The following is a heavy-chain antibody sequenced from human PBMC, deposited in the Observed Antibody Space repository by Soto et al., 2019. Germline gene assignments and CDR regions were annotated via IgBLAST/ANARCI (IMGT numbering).Heavy chain of an antibody. CDR1: GFSLSTSGVG. Sequence: QITLKESGPPLVKPTQTLTLTCTFSGFSLSTSGVGVGWIRQPPGKALEWLALIYWDDDKRYSPSLKSRLTITTDTSKHQVVLTMTNMDPVDTATYYCAHAERPDYAILTGYSYYFDYWGQGTLVTVSS. V-gene: IGHV2-5*02. CDR3: AHAERPDYAILTGYSYYFDY. D-gene: IGHD3-9*01. CDR2: IYWDDDK. J-gene: IGHJ4*02.